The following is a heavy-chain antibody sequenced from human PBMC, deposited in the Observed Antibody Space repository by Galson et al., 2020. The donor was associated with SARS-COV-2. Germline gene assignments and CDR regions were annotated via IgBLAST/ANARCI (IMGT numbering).Heavy chain of an antibody. J-gene: IGHJ4*02. V-gene: IGHV4-34*01. D-gene: IGHD6-6*01. CDR1: GGSFSGYY. Sequence: SETLSLTCAVYGGSFSGYYWSWIRQPPGKGLEWIGEINHSGSTNYNPSLKSRVTISVDTSKNQFSLRLSSVTAADTAVYYCARGLAYSSSGGYWGQGTLVTVSS. CDR2: INHSGST. CDR3: ARGLAYSSSGGY.